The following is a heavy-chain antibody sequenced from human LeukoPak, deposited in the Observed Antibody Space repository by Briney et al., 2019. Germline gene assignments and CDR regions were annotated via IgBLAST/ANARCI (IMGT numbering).Heavy chain of an antibody. D-gene: IGHD3-10*01. J-gene: IGHJ4*02. CDR1: GFTFSIYE. Sequence: PGGSLRLSCAASGFTFSIYEMHWVRQAPGKGLEGVSYISNSVSTIKYADSVKGRFTISRDNAKNSLYLQMNSLRAEDTAVYYCAREKLYGFDCWGQGALVTVSS. V-gene: IGHV3-48*03. CDR2: ISNSVSTI. CDR3: AREKLYGFDC.